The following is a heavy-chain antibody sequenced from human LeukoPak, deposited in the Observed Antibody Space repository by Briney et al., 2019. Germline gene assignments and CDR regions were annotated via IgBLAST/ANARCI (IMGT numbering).Heavy chain of an antibody. Sequence: GGSLRLSCAASGFTFNTYWMSWVRQGPGTGLEWVANIREDGGDMYYADSVKGRFTISRDNTKISLYLQMNSLRVEDTAMYYCATQSYGLFHYWGQGTLVTVSS. V-gene: IGHV3-7*03. CDR2: IREDGGDM. J-gene: IGHJ4*02. D-gene: IGHD4-17*01. CDR3: ATQSYGLFHY. CDR1: GFTFNTYW.